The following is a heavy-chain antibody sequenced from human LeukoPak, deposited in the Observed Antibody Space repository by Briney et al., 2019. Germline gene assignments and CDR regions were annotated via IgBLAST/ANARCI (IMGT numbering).Heavy chain of an antibody. CDR2: IYYTGST. D-gene: IGHD6-19*01. CDR1: GGSFSGYY. J-gene: IGHJ4*02. Sequence: SETLSLTCTASGGSFSGYYWTWIRQPPGKGLEWIGYIYYTGSTNYHPSLKSRVTISMDTSKNQFSLKLSSVTAADTAVYYCARGGGSSGWPYFDYWGQGTLVTVSS. V-gene: IGHV4-59*01. CDR3: ARGGGSSGWPYFDY.